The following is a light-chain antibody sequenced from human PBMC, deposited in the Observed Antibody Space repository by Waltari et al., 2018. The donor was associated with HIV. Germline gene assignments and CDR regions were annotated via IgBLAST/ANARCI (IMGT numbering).Light chain of an antibody. CDR3: CSYAGFYTFGV. Sequence: QSALTQPRSVSGSPGQSVTIPCPGTSSDVGCYNYVSWYQQHPGKAPKLMIYDVNKRPSGVPDRFSGSKSGNTASLTISGLQAEDEADYYYCSYAGFYTFGVFGGGTKLTVL. V-gene: IGLV2-11*01. CDR2: DVN. J-gene: IGLJ2*01. CDR1: SSDVGCYNY.